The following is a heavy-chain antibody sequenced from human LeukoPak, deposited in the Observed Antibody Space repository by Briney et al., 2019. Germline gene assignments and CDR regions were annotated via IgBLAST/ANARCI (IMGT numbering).Heavy chain of an antibody. D-gene: IGHD3-22*01. J-gene: IGHJ4*02. CDR3: ARIVDSSGWAFDY. Sequence: SETLSLTCTVSGGSISSSSYYWGWIRQPPGKGLEWIGSIYYSGSTYYNPSLKSRVTISVDTSKNQFSLKLSSVTAADTAVYCCARIVDSSGWAFDYWGQGTLVTVSS. V-gene: IGHV4-39*07. CDR1: GGSISSSSYY. CDR2: IYYSGST.